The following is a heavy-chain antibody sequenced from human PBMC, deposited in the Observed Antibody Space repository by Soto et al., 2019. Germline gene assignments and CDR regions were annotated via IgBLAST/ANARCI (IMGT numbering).Heavy chain of an antibody. CDR3: AKGGTLETPMPGAY. Sequence: EVRLLESGGGLVQPGGSLRLSCAASGFTFSSYAMSWVRQAPGKGLEWVSSISGSGGRTYYADSVKGRFTISRDNSKNTLYLQSNSLRAEDTAVYYCAKGGTLETPMPGAYWGQGTLVTVSS. J-gene: IGHJ4*02. CDR1: GFTFSSYA. D-gene: IGHD5-18*01. V-gene: IGHV3-23*01. CDR2: ISGSGGRT.